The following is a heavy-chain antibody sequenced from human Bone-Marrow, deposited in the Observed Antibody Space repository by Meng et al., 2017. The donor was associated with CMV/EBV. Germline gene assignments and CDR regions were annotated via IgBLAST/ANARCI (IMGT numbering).Heavy chain of an antibody. CDR2: IDWDDDK. Sequence: SGPTLVKPTQTLTLTCTFSGFSLSTSGMCESWVRQPPGKALEWLALIDWDDDKYYSTSLKTRLTISKDTSKNQVVLTMTNMDPVDRATYYCARLYSSSSHYYYGMDVWGQGTTVTVSS. D-gene: IGHD6-6*01. CDR1: GFSLSTSGMC. J-gene: IGHJ6*02. CDR3: ARLYSSSSHYYYGMDV. V-gene: IGHV2-70*20.